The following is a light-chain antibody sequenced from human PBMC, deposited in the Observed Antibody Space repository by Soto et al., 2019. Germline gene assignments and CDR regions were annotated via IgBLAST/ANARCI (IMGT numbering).Light chain of an antibody. J-gene: IGLJ2*01. CDR2: SNN. CDR3: ATWDESLYGPV. Sequence: QSVLTQPPSASGTPGQRVTISCSGSSSNIGSNTVNWYHQLPGTAPKLLIYSNNQRPSGVPDRFSGSKSGTSASLAISGLQSEDEADYYCATWDESLYGPVFGGGTKLTVL. CDR1: SSNIGSNT. V-gene: IGLV1-44*01.